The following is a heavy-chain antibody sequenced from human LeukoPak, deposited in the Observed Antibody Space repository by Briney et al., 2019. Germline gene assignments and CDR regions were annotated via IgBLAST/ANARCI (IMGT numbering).Heavy chain of an antibody. Sequence: PSETLSLTCTVSGGSVSSYYWTWIRQPAGKGLEWIGRIYTSGSTDNNPSLKSRVTMSLDTSKNQLSLKLRSVTAADTAVYYCARQLGSNIAVDVWGQGTTVTVSS. V-gene: IGHV4-4*07. CDR2: IYTSGST. CDR3: ARQLGSNIAVDV. CDR1: GGSVSSYY. J-gene: IGHJ6*02. D-gene: IGHD1-1*01.